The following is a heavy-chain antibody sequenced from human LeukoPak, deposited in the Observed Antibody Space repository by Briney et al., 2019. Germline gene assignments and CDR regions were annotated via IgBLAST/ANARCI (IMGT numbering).Heavy chain of an antibody. J-gene: IGHJ4*02. CDR3: ARQRQPMVVVVAAQGFDY. CDR2: TNHSGST. Sequence: PSETVSLTCAVYGVTFSGYYWSWIRQPPGKGLEWIGETNHSGSTNYNPSLKSRVTISEDTSKNQFSLKLSSVTAADMDVYYCARQRQPMVVVVAAQGFDYGGWGTVVTVSS. V-gene: IGHV4-34*01. D-gene: IGHD2-15*01. CDR1: GVTFSGYY.